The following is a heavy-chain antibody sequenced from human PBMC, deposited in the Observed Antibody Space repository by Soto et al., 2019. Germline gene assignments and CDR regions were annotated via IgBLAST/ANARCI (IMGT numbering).Heavy chain of an antibody. J-gene: IGHJ6*03. V-gene: IGHV3-23*01. D-gene: IGHD7-27*01. CDR1: GFTFSSSA. Sequence: EVRLLESGGDLIQPGGSLRLSCAASGFTFSSSAMSWVRQAPDKGLEWVSAVGGNSVSTFYADSVKGRFTISKDSSKNTLFLQMNSVRAEYTSVYYCAKARGISPRWGYYYMDVWGKGTTVTVS. CDR2: VGGNSVST. CDR3: AKARGISPRWGYYYMDV.